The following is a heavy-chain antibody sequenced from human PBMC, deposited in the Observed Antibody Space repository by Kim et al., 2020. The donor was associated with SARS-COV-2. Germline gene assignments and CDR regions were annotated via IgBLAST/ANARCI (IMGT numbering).Heavy chain of an antibody. CDR1: GYIFNTYG. J-gene: IGHJ6*01. CDR2: INPYNGDT. CDR3: ARRLTAVTPYYGMDV. D-gene: IGHD6-25*01. V-gene: IGHV1-18*01. Sequence: ASVKVSCKASGYIFNTYGISWVRQAPGQGLEWMGWINPYNGDTKYAQKLQGRVTMTTDTSTGTAYMELRSLRLDDTATYYCARRLTAVTPYYGMDVWGQGTTVTVFS.